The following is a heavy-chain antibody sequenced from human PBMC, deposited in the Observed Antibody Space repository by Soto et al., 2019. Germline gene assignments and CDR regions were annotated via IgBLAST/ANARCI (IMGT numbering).Heavy chain of an antibody. CDR3: AGGPNRGY. J-gene: IGHJ4*02. Sequence: VQLVESGGDLVQPGGSLRLPGAASGFTVSNNYMSGVRQAPGKGLGWVSLIYSSGGTYYADSVKGRFTISRDNSRNTLYLQMNGLRVEDTAVYYCAGGPNRGYWGQGTLVTVSP. D-gene: IGHD3-10*01. V-gene: IGHV3-66*01. CDR1: GFTVSNNY. CDR2: IYSSGGT.